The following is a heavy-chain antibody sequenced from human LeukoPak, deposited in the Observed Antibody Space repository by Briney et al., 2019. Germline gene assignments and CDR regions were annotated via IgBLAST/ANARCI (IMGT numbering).Heavy chain of an antibody. V-gene: IGHV1-69*05. D-gene: IGHD3-3*01. CDR3: ASTWGELWDFWSEGYFQH. CDR2: IIPIFGTA. J-gene: IGHJ1*01. CDR1: GGTFSSYA. Sequence: SVKVSCKASGGTFSSYAISWVRQAPGQGLEWMGRIIPIFGTANYAQKFQGRVTITTDESTSTAYMELSSLRSEDTDVYYCASTWGELWDFWSEGYFQHWGQGTLVTVSS.